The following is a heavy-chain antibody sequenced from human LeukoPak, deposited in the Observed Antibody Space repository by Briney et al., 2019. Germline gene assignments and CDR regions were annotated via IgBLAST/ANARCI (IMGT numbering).Heavy chain of an antibody. V-gene: IGHV1-8*01. CDR1: GYTFTSYD. J-gene: IGHJ4*02. Sequence: ASVKVSCKASGYTFTSYDINWVRQSTGQGLEWMGWMNPNSGNTGYAQKFQGRVTMTRNTSISTAYMELSSLRSEDTAVYYCARVWLRVRGVIDYWGQGTLVAVSS. CDR2: MNPNSGNT. CDR3: ARVWLRVRGVIDY. D-gene: IGHD3-10*01.